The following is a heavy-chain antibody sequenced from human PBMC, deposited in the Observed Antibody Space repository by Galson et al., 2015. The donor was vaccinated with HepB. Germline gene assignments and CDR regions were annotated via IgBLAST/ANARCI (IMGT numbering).Heavy chain of an antibody. CDR2: INAGNGNT. Sequence: SVKVSCKASGYTFTSYAMHWVRQAPGQRLEWMGWINAGNGNTKYSQKFQGRVTITRDTSASTAYMELSSLRSEDTAVYYCARAPLYCSSTSCWGYYYYGMDVWGQGTTVTVSS. V-gene: IGHV1-3*01. CDR3: ARAPLYCSSTSCWGYYYYGMDV. J-gene: IGHJ6*02. CDR1: GYTFTSYA. D-gene: IGHD2-2*01.